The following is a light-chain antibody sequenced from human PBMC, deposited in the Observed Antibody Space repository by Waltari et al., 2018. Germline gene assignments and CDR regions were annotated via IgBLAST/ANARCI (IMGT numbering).Light chain of an antibody. Sequence: DIQMTQSPSSLSASVGDRVTITCRASQDIGDDLGWYQETPGRAPKRLIYDASRLQSGVPSRFSGSGSGTEFTLTISSLQPEDCAIYYCQQHNAFPPTFGQGTKVEF. J-gene: IGKJ1*01. V-gene: IGKV1-17*01. CDR2: DAS. CDR1: QDIGDD. CDR3: QQHNAFPPT.